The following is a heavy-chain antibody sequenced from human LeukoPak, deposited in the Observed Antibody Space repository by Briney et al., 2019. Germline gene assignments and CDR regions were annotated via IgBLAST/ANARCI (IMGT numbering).Heavy chain of an antibody. D-gene: IGHD2/OR15-2a*01. Sequence: GGSLRLSCSASGFTFSSYAMHWVRQAPGKRLEYVSAIDNDGVSTYYADSVKGRFTISRDNSKNTLYLQMNSLRAEDTAVYYCARLLLEFCYWGQGTLVTVSS. V-gene: IGHV3-64*04. CDR1: GFTFSSYA. CDR2: IDNDGVST. J-gene: IGHJ4*02. CDR3: ARLLLEFCY.